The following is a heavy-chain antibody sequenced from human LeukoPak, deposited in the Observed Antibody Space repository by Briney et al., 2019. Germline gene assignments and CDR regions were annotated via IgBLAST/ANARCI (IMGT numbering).Heavy chain of an antibody. V-gene: IGHV4-59*01. Sequence: SETLSLTCTVSGGSISSYYWSWIRQPPGKGLEWIGYIYNSGSTSYNPSLTSRVTISVDTSKNQFSLRLSSVTPADTAVYYCARGGGYYYHGMDLWGQGTTVTVSS. CDR3: ARGGGYYYHGMDL. J-gene: IGHJ6*02. CDR1: GGSISSYY. CDR2: IYNSGST.